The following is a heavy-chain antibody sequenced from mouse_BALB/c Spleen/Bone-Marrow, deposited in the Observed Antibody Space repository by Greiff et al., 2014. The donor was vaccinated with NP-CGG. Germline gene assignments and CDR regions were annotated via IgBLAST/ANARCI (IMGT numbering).Heavy chain of an antibody. J-gene: IGHJ2*01. Sequence: VKLVESGAELVRPGSSVKISCKSSGYVFGTYWINWVKQRPGQGLEWIGQIYPGDGDTDFNGKFKDKATLTADESSNTAYMQLSSLTSEDSAVYFCARGGISADYWGQDTTLTVSS. CDR3: ARGGISADY. V-gene: IGHV1-80*01. CDR2: IYPGDGDT. CDR1: GYVFGTYW.